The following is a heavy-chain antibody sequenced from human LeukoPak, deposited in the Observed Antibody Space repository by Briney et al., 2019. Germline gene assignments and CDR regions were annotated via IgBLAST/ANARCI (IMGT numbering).Heavy chain of an antibody. CDR3: AGGDSGSYHRSNWFDP. Sequence: PSETLSLTCTVSGGSISSYYWSWIRQPPGKGLEWIGYIYYSGSTNYNPSLKSRVTISVDTSKNQFSLKLSSVTAADTAVYYCAGGDSGSYHRSNWFDPWGQGTLVTVSS. D-gene: IGHD1-26*01. J-gene: IGHJ5*02. V-gene: IGHV4-59*01. CDR1: GGSISSYY. CDR2: IYYSGST.